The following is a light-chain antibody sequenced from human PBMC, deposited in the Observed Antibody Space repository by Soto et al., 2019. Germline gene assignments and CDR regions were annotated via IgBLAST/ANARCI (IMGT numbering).Light chain of an antibody. J-gene: IGKJ1*01. CDR3: MQAIDIPWT. V-gene: IGKV2-29*03. Sequence: ILMTQTPLSLSIIPGQTASISCKCSQSLLHSDGKTYFYWYVQKAGQAPQPLIYEVSNRFSGVPERFSGSGSRTDFTLKISRVEADDVGIYYCMQAIDIPWTFGQGTKVDIK. CDR1: QSLLHSDGKTY. CDR2: EVS.